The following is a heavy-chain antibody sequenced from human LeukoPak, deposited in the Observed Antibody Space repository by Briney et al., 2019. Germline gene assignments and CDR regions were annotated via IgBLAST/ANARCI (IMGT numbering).Heavy chain of an antibody. CDR2: IYPGDSDT. V-gene: IGHV5-51*01. Sequence: AGESLKISCKGSGYSFTSYWIGWVRQMPGKGLEWMGIIYPGDSDTRYSPSFQGQVTISADKSISTAYLQWSSLKASDTAMYYCARHMAPRGSGSPVNWFDPWGQGTLVTVSS. D-gene: IGHD3-10*01. CDR3: ARHMAPRGSGSPVNWFDP. J-gene: IGHJ5*02. CDR1: GYSFTSYW.